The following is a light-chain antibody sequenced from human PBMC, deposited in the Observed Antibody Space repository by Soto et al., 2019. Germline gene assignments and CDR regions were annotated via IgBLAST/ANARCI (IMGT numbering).Light chain of an antibody. J-gene: IGKJ1*01. V-gene: IGKV3-15*01. CDR1: QTVGTN. CDR2: GAT. Sequence: ERVMTQSPATLSVSPGERVTLSCRASQTVGTNLAWYHQKPGQVPRLLIYGATVRATGIPARFSGSGSGTEFTLTISSLQSEDFAVYYCQQYNQWAWTFGQGTNVEVK. CDR3: QQYNQWAWT.